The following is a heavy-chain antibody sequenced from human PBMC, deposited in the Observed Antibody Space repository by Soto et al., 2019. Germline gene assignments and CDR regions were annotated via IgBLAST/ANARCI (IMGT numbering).Heavy chain of an antibody. V-gene: IGHV1-2*04. CDR3: ARGDSTDCSNGVCSFFYNHDMDV. J-gene: IGHJ6*02. D-gene: IGHD2-8*01. CDR2: INPKSGVT. CDR1: GYSFTDYH. Sequence: GASVKVSCKASGYSFTDYHIHWVRQAPGQGLEWLGRINPKSGVTSTAQKFQGWVTMTTDTSISTASMELTRLTSDDTAIYYCARGDSTDCSNGVCSFFYNHDMDVWGQGTTVTVSS.